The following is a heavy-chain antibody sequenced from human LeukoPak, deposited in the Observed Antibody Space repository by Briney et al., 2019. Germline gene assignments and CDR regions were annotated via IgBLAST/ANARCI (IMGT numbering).Heavy chain of an antibody. J-gene: IGHJ3*02. Sequence: GGSLRLSCAASGFTTSAYSLNWVRRAPGKGLELLSYISSDGGAKYYAVSVQGRFTISRDNSTNTLYLQMNSLKVEDTAVYYCAKNRWAARIIIDAFDIWGQGTMVTVSS. CDR1: GFTTSAYS. D-gene: IGHD6-6*01. CDR2: ISSDGGAK. V-gene: IGHV3-48*01. CDR3: AKNRWAARIIIDAFDI.